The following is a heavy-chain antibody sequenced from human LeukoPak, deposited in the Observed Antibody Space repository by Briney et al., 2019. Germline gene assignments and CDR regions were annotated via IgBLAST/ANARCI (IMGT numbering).Heavy chain of an antibody. J-gene: IGHJ4*02. CDR3: ARGSGYYYVRPFDY. CDR2: IYFSGST. V-gene: IGHV4-39*07. CDR1: GGSISSSSYY. Sequence: SETLSLTCTVSGGSISSSSYYWGWIRQPPGKGLEWIGSIYFSGSTYYNPSLKSRVTISVNTSKNQFSLILSSATAADTAVYYCARGSGYYYVRPFDYWGQGTLVTVSS. D-gene: IGHD3-22*01.